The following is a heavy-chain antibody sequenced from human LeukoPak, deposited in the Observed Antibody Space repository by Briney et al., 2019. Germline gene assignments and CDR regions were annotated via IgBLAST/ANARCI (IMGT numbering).Heavy chain of an antibody. D-gene: IGHD6-13*01. Sequence: SETLSLTCTVSGGSISSYYWSWIRQPPGKGLEWIGYISYSGSTNYNPSLKSRVTISVDTSKNQFSLKLTSVTAADTAVYYCARDRAAAGTDYFDYWGQGTLVTISS. CDR3: ARDRAAAGTDYFDY. CDR1: GGSISSYY. V-gene: IGHV4-59*01. J-gene: IGHJ4*02. CDR2: ISYSGST.